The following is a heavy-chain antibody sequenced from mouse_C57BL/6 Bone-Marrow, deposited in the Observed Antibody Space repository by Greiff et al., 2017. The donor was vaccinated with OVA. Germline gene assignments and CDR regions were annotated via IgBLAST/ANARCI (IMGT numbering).Heavy chain of an antibody. CDR1: GYTFTSYG. V-gene: IGHV1-58*01. Sequence: VHVKQSGAELVRPGSSVKMSCKTSGYTFTSYGINWVKQRPGQGLEWIGYIYIGNGYTEYNEKFKGKATLTSDTSSSTAYMQLSSLTSEDSAIYFCAGGYDGYYVGFAYWGQGTLVTVSA. CDR2: IYIGNGYT. CDR3: AGGYDGYYVGFAY. D-gene: IGHD2-3*01. J-gene: IGHJ3*01.